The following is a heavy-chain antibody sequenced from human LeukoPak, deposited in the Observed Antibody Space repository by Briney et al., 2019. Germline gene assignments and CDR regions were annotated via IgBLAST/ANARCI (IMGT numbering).Heavy chain of an antibody. D-gene: IGHD5-12*01. CDR3: ARHNGDSGYDRVGFDY. V-gene: IGHV5-51*01. Sequence: GESLKISCKGSGYSFTSYWIGWVRQMPGKGLEWMGIIYPGDSDTRYSPSFQGQVTISADKSISTAYLHWSSLKASDTAMYYYARHNGDSGYDRVGFDYWGQGTLVTVSS. CDR2: IYPGDSDT. CDR1: GYSFTSYW. J-gene: IGHJ4*02.